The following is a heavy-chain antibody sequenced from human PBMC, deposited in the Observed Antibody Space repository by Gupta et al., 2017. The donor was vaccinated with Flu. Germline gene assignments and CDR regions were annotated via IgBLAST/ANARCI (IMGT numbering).Heavy chain of an antibody. CDR1: GGSTNTNRYP. V-gene: IGHV4-39*01. CDR3: AGHGRTHYDFWSGSDKEIYGMDV. Sequence: QLQESGPRLVRPSGTVSLTCTVSGGSTNTNRYPWAFLRQSPGKGLEWIGTLYHSGGSNYNPSLKSRVTMSLDTSKSQFSLYLRSVTAADTAVYFCAGHGRTHYDFWSGSDKEIYGMDVWGQGTTVTVSS. CDR2: LYHSGGS. D-gene: IGHD3-3*01. J-gene: IGHJ6*02.